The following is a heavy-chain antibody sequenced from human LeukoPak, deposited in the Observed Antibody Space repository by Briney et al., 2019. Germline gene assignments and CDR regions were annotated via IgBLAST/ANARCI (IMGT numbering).Heavy chain of an antibody. J-gene: IGHJ4*02. CDR2: ISGDGKGR. CDR3: AKDLLRWSFDY. D-gene: IGHD4-23*01. V-gene: IGHV3-23*01. Sequence: PGGTLRLSCAASGFTFSSYGMSWVRQAPGKGLQWVSAISGDGKGRDYPDSVKGRFTISRDNSKNTLYLQMNDLRAEDTAVYYCAKDLLRWSFDYWGQGSLVTVSS. CDR1: GFTFSSYG.